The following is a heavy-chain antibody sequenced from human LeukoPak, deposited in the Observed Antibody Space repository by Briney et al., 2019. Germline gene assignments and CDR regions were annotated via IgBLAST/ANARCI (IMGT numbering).Heavy chain of an antibody. CDR1: GGSFSDYY. CDR3: ARGLWFGDENPPYFDY. D-gene: IGHD3-10*01. Sequence: SETLSLTCAVSGGSFSDYYWIWIRQAPTKGLQWIGEINHSGSTNYNPSLKSRVTMSVNTSKNQFSLNLSSVTAADTAVYYCARGLWFGDENPPYFDYWGQGTLVTVSS. CDR2: INHSGST. V-gene: IGHV4-34*01. J-gene: IGHJ4*02.